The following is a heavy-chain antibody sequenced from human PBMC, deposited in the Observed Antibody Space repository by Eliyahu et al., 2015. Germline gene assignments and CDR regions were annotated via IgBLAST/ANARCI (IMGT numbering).Heavy chain of an antibody. V-gene: IGHV1-69*01. CDR1: GXTFSSYA. D-gene: IGHD5-18*01. Sequence: QVQLVQSGAEVXKPGSSVKVXCXASGXTFSSYAISWVRQAPGQGLEWMGGIIPIFGTANYAQKFQGRVTITADESTSTAYMELSSLRSEDTAVYYCAMEVSSAMVTNWGQGTLVTVSS. CDR2: IIPIFGTA. J-gene: IGHJ4*02. CDR3: AMEVSSAMVTN.